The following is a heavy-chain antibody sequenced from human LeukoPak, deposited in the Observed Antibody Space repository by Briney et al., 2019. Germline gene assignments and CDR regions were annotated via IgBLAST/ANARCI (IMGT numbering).Heavy chain of an antibody. D-gene: IGHD3-10*01. CDR2: INPNSGGT. J-gene: IGHJ3*02. CDR1: GYTFTGYC. CDR3: ARDRTFTYYYGSGSFDI. Sequence: ASVKVSCKASGYTFTGYCMHWVRQAPGQGLEWMGWINPNSGGTNYAQKFQGWVTMTRDTSISTAYMELSRLRSDDTAVYYCARDRTFTYYYGSGSFDIWGQGTMVTVSS. V-gene: IGHV1-2*04.